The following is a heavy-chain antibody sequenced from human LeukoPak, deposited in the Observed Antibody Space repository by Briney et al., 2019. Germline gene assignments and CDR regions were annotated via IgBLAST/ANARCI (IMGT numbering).Heavy chain of an antibody. CDR2: IYPGDSDT. V-gene: IGHV5-51*04. CDR3: ARDRYYGSGSYTQQYYYYGMDV. Sequence: GESLKISCKGSGYNFTSYWIGWVRQMPGKGLEWMGIIYPGDSDTRYSPSFQGQVTISADKPISTAYLQWSSLKASDTAMYYCARDRYYGSGSYTQQYYYYGMDVWGQGTTVTVSS. J-gene: IGHJ6*02. CDR1: GYNFTSYW. D-gene: IGHD3-10*01.